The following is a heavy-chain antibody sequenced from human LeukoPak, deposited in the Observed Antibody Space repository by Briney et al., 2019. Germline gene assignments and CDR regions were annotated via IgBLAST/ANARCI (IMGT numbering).Heavy chain of an antibody. CDR3: AREPKQCPYCGGGGFDP. V-gene: IGHV3-21*01. CDR1: GFTFSSYS. D-gene: IGHD2-21*01. CDR2: ISSSSSYI. Sequence: RPGGSLRLSCAASGFTFSSYSMNWVRQAPGKGLEWVSSISSSSSYIYYADSVKGRFTISRDNAKNPLYLQMNSLRAEDTAVYYCAREPKQCPYCGGGGFDPWGQGTLVTVSS. J-gene: IGHJ5*02.